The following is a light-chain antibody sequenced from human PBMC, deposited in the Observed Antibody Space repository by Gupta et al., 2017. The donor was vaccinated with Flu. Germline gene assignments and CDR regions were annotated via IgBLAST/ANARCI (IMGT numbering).Light chain of an antibody. V-gene: IGLV2-14*01. Sequence: HSALTQPPSVSRSPAQSITISCTGTSSDVGGYNYVSWYQQHPGKAPKLMIYEVSNRPSGVSNRFSGSKSGNTASLTISGLQAEDEADYYCSSYTSSSTPVFGGGTKLTVL. CDR2: EVS. CDR1: SSDVGGYNY. CDR3: SSYTSSSTPV. J-gene: IGLJ2*01.